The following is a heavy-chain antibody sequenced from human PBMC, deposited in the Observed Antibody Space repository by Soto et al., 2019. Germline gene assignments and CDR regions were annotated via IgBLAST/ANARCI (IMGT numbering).Heavy chain of an antibody. CDR2: IYYSGST. D-gene: IGHD3-22*01. CDR3: ARHAVDYYDSSGYYLENYGMDV. J-gene: IGHJ6*02. Sequence: SETLSLTCTVSGGSISSSSYYWGWIRQPPGKGLEWIGSIYYSGSTYYKQSLKSRVTISVDTSKNQFSLKLSSVTAAETAVYYCARHAVDYYDSSGYYLENYGMDVWGQGTTVTVSS. CDR1: GGSISSSSYY. V-gene: IGHV4-39*01.